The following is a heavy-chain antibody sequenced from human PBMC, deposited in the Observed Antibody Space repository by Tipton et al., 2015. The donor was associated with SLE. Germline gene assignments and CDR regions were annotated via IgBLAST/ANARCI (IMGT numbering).Heavy chain of an antibody. J-gene: IGHJ6*02. D-gene: IGHD2-2*01. V-gene: IGHV3-33*08. CDR2: IWYDGTSK. CDR3: AREGLDQLPGSYYYGMDV. Sequence: SLRLSCAASGFTFSTYSMNWVRQAPGEGLEWVSFIWYDGTSKYYADSVKGRFTISRDNSKNTLFLQMNSLRVEDTAVYYCAREGLDQLPGSYYYGMDVWGQGTTVTVSS. CDR1: GFTFSTYS.